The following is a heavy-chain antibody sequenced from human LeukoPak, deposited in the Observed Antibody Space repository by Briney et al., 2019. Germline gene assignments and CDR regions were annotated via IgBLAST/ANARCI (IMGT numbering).Heavy chain of an antibody. V-gene: IGHV4-34*01. CDR2: INHSGST. J-gene: IGHJ5*02. Sequence: SETLSLTCAVYGGSFSGYYWSWIRQPPGKGLEWIGEINHSGSTNYNPSLKSRVTISVDTSKNQFSLKLSSVTAADTAVYYCARGIAAAGRANNWFDPWGQGTLVTVSS. CDR1: GGSFSGYY. CDR3: ARGIAAAGRANNWFDP. D-gene: IGHD6-13*01.